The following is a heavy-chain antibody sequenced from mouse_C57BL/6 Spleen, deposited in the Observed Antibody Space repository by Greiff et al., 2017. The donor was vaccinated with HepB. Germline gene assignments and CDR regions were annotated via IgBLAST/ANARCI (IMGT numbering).Heavy chain of an antibody. V-gene: IGHV5-16*01. CDR3: ARAPYGSSYYFDY. CDR2: INYDGSST. Sequence: EVMLVESEGGLVQPGSSMKLSCTASGFTFSDYYMAWVRQVPEKGLEWVANINYDGSSTYYLDSLKSRFIISRDNAKNILYLQMSSLKSEDTATYYCARAPYGSSYYFDYWGQGTTLTVSS. CDR1: GFTFSDYY. J-gene: IGHJ2*01. D-gene: IGHD1-1*01.